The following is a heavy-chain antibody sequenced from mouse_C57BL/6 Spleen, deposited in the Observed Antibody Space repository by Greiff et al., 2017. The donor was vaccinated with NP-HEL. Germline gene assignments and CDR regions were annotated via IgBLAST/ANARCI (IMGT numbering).Heavy chain of an antibody. CDR1: GFTFSDYG. V-gene: IGHV5-17*01. D-gene: IGHD3-2*02. J-gene: IGHJ4*01. CDR3: ATEDSSGYYAMDY. CDR2: ISSGSSTN. Sequence: EVQRVESGGGLVKPGGSLKLSCAASGFTFSDYGMHWVRQAPEKGLEWVAYISSGSSTNYYADTVKGRFTISRDNAKNTLFRQMTSLRSEDTAMYYCATEDSSGYYAMDYWGIGASVTVSS.